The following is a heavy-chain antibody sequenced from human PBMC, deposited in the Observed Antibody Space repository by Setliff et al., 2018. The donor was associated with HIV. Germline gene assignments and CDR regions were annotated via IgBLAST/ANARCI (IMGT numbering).Heavy chain of an antibody. Sequence: SETLSLTCTVSGGSISSTTYWGWIRQSPGAGLEWIGNINFSGDTYNNPSLKGRVTISLDSSKNQFSLNLTPVTAAGTAVYYCARTPYGEQSHFHYWGQGTLVTVSS. CDR1: GGSISSTTY. CDR2: INFSGDT. V-gene: IGHV4-39*07. J-gene: IGHJ4*02. CDR3: ARTPYGEQSHFHY. D-gene: IGHD4-17*01.